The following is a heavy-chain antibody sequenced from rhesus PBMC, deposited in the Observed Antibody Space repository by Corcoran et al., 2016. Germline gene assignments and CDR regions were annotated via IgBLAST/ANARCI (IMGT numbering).Heavy chain of an antibody. CDR2: IYGSGSST. D-gene: IGHD1-1-1*01. Sequence: QLQLQESGPGMAKPSETLSVTCAGSGGFISSSYWSWIRQAPGQGLEWIGYIYGSGSSTNYNPSLKSRVTLSVDTSKDQLSLKLSSVTAADTAVYYCASTGMEDSWGQGVVVTVSS. J-gene: IGHJ6*01. CDR1: GGFISSSY. V-gene: IGHV4-169*02. CDR3: ASTGMEDS.